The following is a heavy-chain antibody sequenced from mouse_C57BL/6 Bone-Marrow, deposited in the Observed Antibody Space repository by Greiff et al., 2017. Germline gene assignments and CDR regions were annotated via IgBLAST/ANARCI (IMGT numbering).Heavy chain of an antibody. D-gene: IGHD3-2*02. V-gene: IGHV1-64*01. CDR2: IHPNSGST. CDR1: GYTFTSYW. J-gene: IGHJ4*01. CDR3: AIDSSGYNYAMDY. Sequence: QVQLQQPGAELVKPGASVKLSCKASGYTFTSYWMHWVKQRPGQGLEWIGMIHPNSGSTNYNEKFKSKATLTVDKSSSTAYMQLSILTSEDYAVYYCAIDSSGYNYAMDYWGQGTSVTVSS.